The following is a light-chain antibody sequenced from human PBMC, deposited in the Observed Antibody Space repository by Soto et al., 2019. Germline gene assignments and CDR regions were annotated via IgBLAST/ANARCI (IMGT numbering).Light chain of an antibody. CDR3: QQLSTYSS. CDR1: QGINTF. V-gene: IGKV1-9*01. Sequence: DIQLTQSPSFLSASVGDRVTITCRASQGINTFLAWYQRKPGKDPKVLIYDASRLHSGDPPRFSGSGSGAEFTLTINSLQPEDFAPYFRQQLSTYSSFGGGTKVDIK. J-gene: IGKJ4*01. CDR2: DAS.